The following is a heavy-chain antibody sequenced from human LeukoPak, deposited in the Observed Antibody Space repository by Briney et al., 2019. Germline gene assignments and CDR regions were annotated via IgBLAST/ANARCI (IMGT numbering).Heavy chain of an antibody. Sequence: PGGSLRLSCAASGFTFSDYWMSWVRQAPGKGLEWVANIKQDGSEKFYVDSVKGRFTISRDNSKNTLYLQMNSLRAEDTAVYYCAKVAYSSGWYGGLDYWGQGTLVTVSS. D-gene: IGHD6-19*01. CDR2: IKQDGSEK. CDR3: AKVAYSSGWYGGLDY. CDR1: GFTFSDYW. J-gene: IGHJ4*02. V-gene: IGHV3-7*03.